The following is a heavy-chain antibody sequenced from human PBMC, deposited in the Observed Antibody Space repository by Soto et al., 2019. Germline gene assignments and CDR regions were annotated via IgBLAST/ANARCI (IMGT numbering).Heavy chain of an antibody. CDR3: ARCSACIGLDY. CDR2: IGTSGSNI. Sequence: EVQLVESGGGLVKPGGSLRLSCAVSGFICSRYSMNWVSQAPGKGQEWASSIGTSGSNIYDTDSVKGRFTISRDKTKDSLYLQMNSLGADDTAIYYCARCSACIGLDYWGQGTPVTVSS. CDR1: GFICSRYS. V-gene: IGHV3-21*01. D-gene: IGHD3-10*02. J-gene: IGHJ4*02.